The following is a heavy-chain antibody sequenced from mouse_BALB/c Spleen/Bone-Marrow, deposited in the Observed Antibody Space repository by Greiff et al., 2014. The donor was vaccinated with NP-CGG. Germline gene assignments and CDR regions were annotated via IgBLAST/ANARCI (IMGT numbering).Heavy chain of an antibody. D-gene: IGHD4-1*01. CDR2: INPSNGPT. Sequence: QVQLKESGAELVKPGASVKLSCKASGYTSTSYWMHWVKQRPGQGLEWIGEINPSNGPTNYNEKFKSKATLTLDKSSSTAYMQLSSLTSEDSAVYYCSREESLGDAMDYWGQGTSVTVST. CDR1: GYTSTSYW. V-gene: IGHV1S81*02. CDR3: SREESLGDAMDY. J-gene: IGHJ4*01.